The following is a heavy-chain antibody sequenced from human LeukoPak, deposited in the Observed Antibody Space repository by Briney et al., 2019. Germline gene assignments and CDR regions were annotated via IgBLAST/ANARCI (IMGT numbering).Heavy chain of an antibody. CDR3: ARVGSGSFDY. J-gene: IGHJ4*02. D-gene: IGHD1-26*01. V-gene: IGHV4-4*07. CDR1: GVSFSSYY. CDR2: IYSSGNT. Sequence: SETLSLTCTVSGVSFSSYYWTWIRQPAGKGLEWIGRIYSSGNTNYNPSLESRVTMSIDTSKNQFSLKLTSVAAADTAVYYCARVGSGSFDYWGQGTLVTASS.